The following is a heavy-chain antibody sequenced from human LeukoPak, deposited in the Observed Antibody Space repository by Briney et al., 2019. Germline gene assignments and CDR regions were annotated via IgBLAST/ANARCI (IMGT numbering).Heavy chain of an antibody. CDR1: AGTFSSYA. CDR3: ARYYDSTPFDY. V-gene: IGHV1-69*05. D-gene: IGHD3-22*01. J-gene: IGHJ4*02. Sequence: SVKVSCKASAGTFSSYAISWVRQAPGQGLERVGRIIPIFGTANYAQKFQGRVTITTDESTSTAYMELSSLRSEDTAVYYCARYYDSTPFDYWVQGTLVIVSS. CDR2: IIPIFGTA.